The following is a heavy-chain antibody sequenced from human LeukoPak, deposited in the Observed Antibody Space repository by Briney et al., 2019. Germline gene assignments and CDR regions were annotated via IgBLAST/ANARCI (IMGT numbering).Heavy chain of an antibody. CDR1: GFSFRSYN. V-gene: IGHV3-48*01. CDR3: ARVVSGVTGGDY. CDR2: ITPSSDTI. Sequence: GGSPRPSCAASGFSFRSYNMILGPPAPGKGVEGILYITPSSDTIHYADSVKGRFAVSRDNAKNLLYLQMNSLRVEDTALYYCARVVSGVTGGDYWGQGTLVSVSS. D-gene: IGHD3-3*01. J-gene: IGHJ4*02.